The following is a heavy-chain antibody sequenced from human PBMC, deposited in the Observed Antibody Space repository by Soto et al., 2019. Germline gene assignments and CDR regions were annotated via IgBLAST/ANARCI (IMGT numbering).Heavy chain of an antibody. D-gene: IGHD3-10*01. CDR1: GYTFTSYD. J-gene: IGHJ4*02. CDR3: ARGGVFFFAAQTTPFDY. V-gene: IGHV1-8*01. CDR2: MNPNSGNT. Sequence: QVQLVQSGAEVKKPGASVKVSCKASGYTFTSYDINWVRQATGQGLEWMGWMNPNSGNTGYAQKFQGRVTMTRNTSISTAYMELSSLRSEDTAVYYCARGGVFFFAAQTTPFDYWGQGTLVTVSS.